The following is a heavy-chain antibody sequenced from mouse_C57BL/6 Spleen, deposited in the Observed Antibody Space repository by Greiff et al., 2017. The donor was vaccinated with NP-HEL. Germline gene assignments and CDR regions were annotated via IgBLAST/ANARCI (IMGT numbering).Heavy chain of an antibody. CDR3: ARKSSEGYYAMDY. J-gene: IGHJ4*01. CDR2: INPYNGGT. CDR1: GYTFTDYY. V-gene: IGHV1-19*01. Sequence: VQLQQSGPVLVKPGASVKMSCKASGYTFTDYYMNWVKQSHGKSLEWIGVINPYNGGTSYNQKFKGKATLTVDKSSSTAYMELNSLTSEDSAVYYCARKSSEGYYAMDYWGQGTSVTVSS. D-gene: IGHD2-10*02.